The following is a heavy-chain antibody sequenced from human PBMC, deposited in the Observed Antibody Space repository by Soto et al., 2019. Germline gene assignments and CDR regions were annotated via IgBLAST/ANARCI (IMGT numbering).Heavy chain of an antibody. V-gene: IGHV4-59*01. CDR2: MYNTGST. D-gene: IGHD2-21*02. Sequence: SETLSLTCTVSGGSISSYYWSWIRQPPGKGLEWIGYMYNTGSTIYNPSLKSRVTISVDTSKNQFSLKLNSVTAADTAVYYCARDLWGYCGADCYSPDVWGQGTTVTVSS. CDR1: GGSISSYY. CDR3: ARDLWGYCGADCYSPDV. J-gene: IGHJ6*02.